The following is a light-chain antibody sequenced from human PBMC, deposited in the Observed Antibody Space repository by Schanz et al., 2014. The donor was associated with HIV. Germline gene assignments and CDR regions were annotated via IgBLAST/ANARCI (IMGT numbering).Light chain of an antibody. CDR2: EVN. Sequence: QSALTQPPSASGSPGQSVTISCTGTSGDVGGYDYVSWYQQHPGKAPKLIISEVNKRPSGVPDRFSGSKSGNTASLTVSGLQAEDEADYYCSSYAGSSVVFGGGTKLTVL. V-gene: IGLV2-8*01. J-gene: IGLJ2*01. CDR1: SGDVGGYDY. CDR3: SSYAGSSVV.